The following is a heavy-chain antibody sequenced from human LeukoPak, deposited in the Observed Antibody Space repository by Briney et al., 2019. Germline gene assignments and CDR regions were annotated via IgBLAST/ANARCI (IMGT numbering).Heavy chain of an antibody. CDR1: GFIFKSYD. J-gene: IGHJ4*02. V-gene: IGHV3-21*01. D-gene: IGHD1-26*01. CDR3: VEVGASDY. CDR2: ISSSSSYI. Sequence: GGSLRLSCGVSGFIFKSYDMSWVRQAPGKGLEWVSSISSSSSYIYYADSVEGRFTISRDNAKNSLHLQMNSLRAEDTAVYYCVEVGASDYWGQGTLVTVSS.